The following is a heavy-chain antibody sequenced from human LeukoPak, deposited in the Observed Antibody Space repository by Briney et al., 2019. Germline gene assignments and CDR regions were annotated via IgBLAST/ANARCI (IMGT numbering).Heavy chain of an antibody. J-gene: IGHJ4*02. CDR2: IWYDGSNE. V-gene: IGHV3-33*01. D-gene: IGHD1-26*01. CDR1: GFTFSNYG. Sequence: GGSLRLSCAASGFTFSNYGIRWGRQAPGQGLEWVAVIWYDGSNEYYADSVKGRFTISGDNSKNTVDLQMNSLRAEDTSLYYCARVSREGGKYEDYWGQGTLVTVSS. CDR3: ARVSREGGKYEDY.